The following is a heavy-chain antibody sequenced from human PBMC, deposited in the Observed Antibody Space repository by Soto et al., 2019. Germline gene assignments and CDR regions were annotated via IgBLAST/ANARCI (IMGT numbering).Heavy chain of an antibody. Sequence: EVQLVESGGGLIQPGGSLRLSCAASGFTVSNNYMSWVRQAPGKGLEWVSVIYSGGTTYYSDSVKGRFTISRDNSKNTLYLQMIRLRAEDTAVYYCARDGGSSGVEYWGQGTLVTVSS. CDR1: GFTVSNNY. CDR2: IYSGGTT. CDR3: ARDGGSSGVEY. V-gene: IGHV3-53*01. J-gene: IGHJ4*02. D-gene: IGHD6-19*01.